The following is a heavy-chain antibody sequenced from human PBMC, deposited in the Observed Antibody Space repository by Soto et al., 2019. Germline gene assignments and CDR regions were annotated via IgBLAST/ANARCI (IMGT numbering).Heavy chain of an antibody. CDR2: IYPGDSET. CDR3: ARQEKVNSEYYYRMDV. CDR1: GDSFTRYG. J-gene: IGHJ6*02. V-gene: IGHV5-51*01. Sequence: NSRQRAGDSFTRYGNAWVWQNTGKGLEWMGIIYPGDSETRYSPSFQGQVHISADNSISTAYLQCISLRASETAMYYCARQEKVNSEYYYRMDVWGEVTTVTGS. D-gene: IGHD4-4*01.